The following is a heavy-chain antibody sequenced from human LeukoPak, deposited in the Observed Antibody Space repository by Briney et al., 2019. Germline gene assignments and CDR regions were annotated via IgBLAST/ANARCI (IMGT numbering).Heavy chain of an antibody. Sequence: PGGSLRLSCAASGFTFSSYAMSWVRQAPGKGLKWVSAISGSGGSTYYADSVKGRFTISRDNSKNTLYLQMNSLRAEDTAVYYCAKDRPMKDYYDSSGLYYFDYWGQGTLVTVSS. D-gene: IGHD3-22*01. V-gene: IGHV3-23*01. CDR3: AKDRPMKDYYDSSGLYYFDY. CDR2: ISGSGGST. J-gene: IGHJ4*02. CDR1: GFTFSSYA.